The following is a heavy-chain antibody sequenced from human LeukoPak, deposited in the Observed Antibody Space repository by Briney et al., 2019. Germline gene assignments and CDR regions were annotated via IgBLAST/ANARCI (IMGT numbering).Heavy chain of an antibody. J-gene: IGHJ5*02. CDR2: TNQDGSEK. Sequence: GGSLRLSCAASGFTFSSYAMTWVRQAPGKGLEWVANTNQDGSEKYYVDSVKGRYTISRDTSKNTLYLQMSSLRAEDTAIYYCVRHDWFDPWGQGTLVTVSS. V-gene: IGHV3-7*03. CDR3: VRHDWFDP. CDR1: GFTFSSYA.